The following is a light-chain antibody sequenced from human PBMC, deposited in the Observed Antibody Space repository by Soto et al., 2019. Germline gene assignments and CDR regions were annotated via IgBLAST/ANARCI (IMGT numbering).Light chain of an antibody. CDR2: ENN. Sequence: HSVLTQPPSVSAAPGQKVTISCSGSSSNIGNNYVSWYQQLPGTAPKLLIYENNKRPSGIPDRFSGSKSGTSATLGITGLQTGDEADYYCGTWDSSLSAEEFGGGTKLTVL. CDR3: GTWDSSLSAEE. V-gene: IGLV1-51*02. CDR1: SSNIGNNY. J-gene: IGLJ2*01.